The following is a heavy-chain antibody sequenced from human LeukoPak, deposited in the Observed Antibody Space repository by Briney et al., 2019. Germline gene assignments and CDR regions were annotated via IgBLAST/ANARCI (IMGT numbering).Heavy chain of an antibody. Sequence: ASVKVSCKASGYTFAGYYMHWVRQAPGQGLEWMGWINPNSGGTNYAQKFQGWVTMTRDTSISTAYMELSRLRSDDTAVYYCVRVPLRYGSGSYNWFDPWGQGTLVTVSS. V-gene: IGHV1-2*04. CDR2: INPNSGGT. CDR3: VRVPLRYGSGSYNWFDP. CDR1: GYTFAGYY. J-gene: IGHJ5*02. D-gene: IGHD3-10*01.